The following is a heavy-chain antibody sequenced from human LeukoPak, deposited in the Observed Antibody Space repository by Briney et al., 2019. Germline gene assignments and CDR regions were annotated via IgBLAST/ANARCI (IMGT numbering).Heavy chain of an antibody. D-gene: IGHD5-24*01. CDR3: AKDRSWVEMATINSFDY. CDR2: INPNNGGT. CDR1: AYIFADYY. Sequence: ASVTVSCKASAYIFADYYMHWVRQAPGQGLEWMGWINPNNGGTNYAQKFQGRVTMTRDTSISTAYMELSRLRSDDTAMYYCAKDRSWVEMATINSFDYWGQGTLVTVSS. V-gene: IGHV1-2*02. J-gene: IGHJ4*02.